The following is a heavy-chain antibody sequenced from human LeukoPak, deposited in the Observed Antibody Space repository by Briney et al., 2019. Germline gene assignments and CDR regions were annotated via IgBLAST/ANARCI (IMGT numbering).Heavy chain of an antibody. CDR1: GGTFSSYA. CDR2: IIPIFGTA. CDR3: ARYYGSGSYYLDY. V-gene: IGHV1-69*05. D-gene: IGHD3-10*01. Sequence: AXVKVSCKASGGTFSSYAISWVRQAPGQGLEWMGRIIPIFGTANYAQKFQVRVTITTDESTSTAYMELSSLRSEDTAVYYCARYYGSGSYYLDYWGQGTLVTVSS. J-gene: IGHJ4*02.